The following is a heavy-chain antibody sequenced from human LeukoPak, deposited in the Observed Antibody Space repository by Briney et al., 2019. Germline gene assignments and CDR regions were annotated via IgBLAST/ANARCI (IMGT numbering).Heavy chain of an antibody. CDR3: TGVRLGAATRYFDY. D-gene: IGHD1-26*01. Sequence: GGSLRLSCAASGFSFSDHYMDWVRLAPGKGLEWVGRIRNKANSYGTEYAASVKGRFTISRDDSKDSLYLQMNSLRFEDTALYYCTGVRLGAATRYFDYWGQGTLVIVSS. J-gene: IGHJ4*02. CDR2: IRNKANSYGT. CDR1: GFSFSDHY. V-gene: IGHV3-72*01.